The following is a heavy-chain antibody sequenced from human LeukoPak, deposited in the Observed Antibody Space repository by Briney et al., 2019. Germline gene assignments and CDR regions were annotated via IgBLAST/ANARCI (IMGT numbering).Heavy chain of an antibody. CDR2: IYYSGST. CDR3: ARVLMDRSGCIDY. CDR1: GYFISSGYY. J-gene: IGHJ4*02. D-gene: IGHD6-19*01. V-gene: IGHV4-38-2*01. Sequence: SETLSLTCAVSGYFISSGYYWGWIRPPPGKGLEWIGMIYYSGSTYYNPSLKGRVTISVDTSKNQFSLKLNSVTAADTAVYYCARVLMDRSGCIDYCGQGTLVTVSS.